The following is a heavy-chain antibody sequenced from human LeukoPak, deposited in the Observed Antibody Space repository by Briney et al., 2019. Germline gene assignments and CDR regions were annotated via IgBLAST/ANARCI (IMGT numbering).Heavy chain of an antibody. CDR2: IRYDGSNK. CDR3: ARDRLVDIVADDAFGI. Sequence: GGSLRLSCAASGFTFSSYGMHWVRQAPGKGLEWVAFIRYDGSNKYYADSVKGRFTISRDNSKNTLYLQMNSLRAEDTAVYYCARDRLVDIVADDAFGIWGQGTMVTVSS. V-gene: IGHV3-30*02. J-gene: IGHJ3*02. CDR1: GFTFSSYG. D-gene: IGHD5-12*01.